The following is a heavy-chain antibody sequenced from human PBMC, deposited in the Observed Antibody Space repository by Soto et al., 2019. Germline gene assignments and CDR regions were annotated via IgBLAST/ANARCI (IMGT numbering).Heavy chain of an antibody. CDR3: ARDLAKGGGSAGFDY. D-gene: IGHD1-26*01. Sequence: ASVKVSCKASGGTFSSYAISWVRQAPGQGLEWMGWINPKSGGTMYPQKFQGRVTMTCDTSISTAYMALTRLRSDDTAVYYCARDLAKGGGSAGFDYWGQGTLVTVSS. J-gene: IGHJ4*02. CDR1: GGTFSSYA. V-gene: IGHV1-2*02. CDR2: INPKSGGT.